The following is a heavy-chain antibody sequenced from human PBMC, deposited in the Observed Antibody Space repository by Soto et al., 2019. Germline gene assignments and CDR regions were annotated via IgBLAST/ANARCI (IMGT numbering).Heavy chain of an antibody. D-gene: IGHD6-13*01. Sequence: QVQLVQSGAEVKKPGASVKVSCKASGYTFTSYAMHWVRQAPGQRLEWMGWINAGNGNTKYSQKFQGRVTITRDTSASTAYMDLTSLRSEDTAVYYCARTTPFSSSWYYFDYWGQGTLVTVSS. J-gene: IGHJ4*02. CDR1: GYTFTSYA. CDR2: INAGNGNT. V-gene: IGHV1-3*01. CDR3: ARTTPFSSSWYYFDY.